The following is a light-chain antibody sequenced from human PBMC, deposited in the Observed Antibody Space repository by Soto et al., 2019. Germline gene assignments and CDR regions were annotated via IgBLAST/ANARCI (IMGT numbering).Light chain of an antibody. CDR2: GAS. Sequence: EIVVTQSPATLSVSAGERATLSCRASQSVSNNLAWYQQKRGQAPRLLMYGASTRATGTPDRFSGSGSGTEYTLTISSLQSEDFAVYYCQQYDNLWTFGQGTKVDIK. V-gene: IGKV3-15*01. J-gene: IGKJ1*01. CDR1: QSVSNN. CDR3: QQYDNLWT.